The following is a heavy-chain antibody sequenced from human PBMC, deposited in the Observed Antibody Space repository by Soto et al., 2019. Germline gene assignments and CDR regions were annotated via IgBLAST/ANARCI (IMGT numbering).Heavy chain of an antibody. V-gene: IGHV4-34*01. J-gene: IGHJ6*02. Sequence: PSETLSLTCAVYGGSVSGYYWSWIRQPPGKGLEWIGEINHSGSTNYNPSLKSRVTISVDTSKNQFSLKLSSVTAADTAVYYCARGPIRAYGMDVWGQGTTVTVSS. CDR3: ARGPIRAYGMDV. CDR2: INHSGST. CDR1: GGSVSGYY.